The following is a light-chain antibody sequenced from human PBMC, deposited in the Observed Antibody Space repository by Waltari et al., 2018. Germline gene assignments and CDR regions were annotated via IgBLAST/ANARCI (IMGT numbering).Light chain of an antibody. CDR1: TSDAGGHNY. CDR2: DVS. Sequence: QSALTQPASVSGSPGQSLTISCTGTTSDAGGHNYVSWYQQHPGTPPKVMLYDVSNRPSGVSNRFPGSKSGNTASLTISGLQAEDEAGYYCSSYTSISTLVVGTGTKVTVL. V-gene: IGLV2-14*03. J-gene: IGLJ1*01. CDR3: SSYTSISTLV.